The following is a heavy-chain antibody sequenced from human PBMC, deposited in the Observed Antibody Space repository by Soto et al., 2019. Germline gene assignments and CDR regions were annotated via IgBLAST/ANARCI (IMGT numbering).Heavy chain of an antibody. CDR1: GYTFTSYY. CDR2: INPSGGST. J-gene: IGHJ6*02. V-gene: IGHV1-46*01. D-gene: IGHD3-22*01. CDR3: ARASLAMIVVVINPPEYYYGMDV. Sequence: ASVEVSCKASGYTFTSYYMHWMRQAPGQGLEWMGIINPSGGSTSYAQKFQGRVTMTRDTSTSTVYMELSSLRSEDTAVYYCARASLAMIVVVINPPEYYYGMDVWGQGTTVTVSS.